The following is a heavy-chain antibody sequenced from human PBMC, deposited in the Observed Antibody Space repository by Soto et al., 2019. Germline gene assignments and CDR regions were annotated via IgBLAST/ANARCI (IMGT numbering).Heavy chain of an antibody. CDR2: INSASGTT. J-gene: IGHJ3*02. CDR3: AKDEFYAFDI. D-gene: IGHD3-10*01. V-gene: IGHV3-48*01. CDR1: GFRFDDYS. Sequence: EVQLVESGGGLVQPGGSLRLSCAASGFRFDDYSMNWVRQPPGKGLEWISYINSASGTTYYADSVKGRFTISRDNAQNSLYLQMNRLWAEDTAVYYCAKDEFYAFDIWGQGTMVTVSP.